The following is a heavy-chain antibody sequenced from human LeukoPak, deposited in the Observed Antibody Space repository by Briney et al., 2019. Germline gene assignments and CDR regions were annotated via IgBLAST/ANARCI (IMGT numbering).Heavy chain of an antibody. J-gene: IGHJ5*02. CDR3: ARQCWGSCYMGRIRTRENWFDP. D-gene: IGHD2-2*02. V-gene: IGHV4-30-2*01. CDR1: GGSISSGGYY. CDR2: IYHSGGT. Sequence: SETLSLTCTVSGGSISSGGYYWSWIRQPPGKGLEWIGYIYHSGGTYYNPSLKSRVTISVDRSKNQFSLKLSSVTAADTAVYYCARQCWGSCYMGRIRTRENWFDPWGQGTLVTVSS.